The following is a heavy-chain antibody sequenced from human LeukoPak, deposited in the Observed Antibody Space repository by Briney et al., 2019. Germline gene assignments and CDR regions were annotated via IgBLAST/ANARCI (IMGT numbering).Heavy chain of an antibody. D-gene: IGHD6-19*01. J-gene: IGHJ4*02. CDR1: GFTFSSYS. Sequence: GGSLRLSCVASGFTFSSYSMNWVRQAPGKGLEWVSSISRAGDYTYSEDSVQDRFTISRDNARDSLYLQLNSLRAEDTAIYYCARDLMAVAGTGFDYWGQGALVTVSS. V-gene: IGHV3-21*01. CDR3: ARDLMAVAGTGFDY. CDR2: ISRAGDYT.